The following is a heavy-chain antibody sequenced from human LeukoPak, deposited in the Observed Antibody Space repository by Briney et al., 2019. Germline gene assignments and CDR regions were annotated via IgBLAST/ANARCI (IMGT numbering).Heavy chain of an antibody. V-gene: IGHV3-11*04. CDR3: ARATRPTDYYYYYYYMDV. CDR1: GFTFSDYY. CDR2: ISSSGSTI. Sequence: GGSLRLSCAASGFTFSDYYMSWIRQAPGKGLEWVSYISSSGSTIYYADSVKGRFTISRDNAKNSLYLQMNSLRAEDTAVYYCARATRPTDYYYYYYYMDVWGKGTTVTVSS. J-gene: IGHJ6*03. D-gene: IGHD1-1*01.